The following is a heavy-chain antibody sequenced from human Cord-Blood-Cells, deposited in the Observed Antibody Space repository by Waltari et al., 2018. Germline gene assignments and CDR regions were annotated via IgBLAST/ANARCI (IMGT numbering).Heavy chain of an antibody. D-gene: IGHD2-2*01. CDR2: IAYDGSNK. CDR3: AREHDIVVVPAAIDY. Sequence: QVQLVESGGGVVQPGRSLRLSCAASGFTFSRYAMHWVRQAPGKGLERVAVIAYDGSNKYYVDSVKGRFTISRDNSKNTLYLQMNSLRAEDTAVYYCAREHDIVVVPAAIDYWGQGTLVTVSS. J-gene: IGHJ4*02. V-gene: IGHV3-30*04. CDR1: GFTFSRYA.